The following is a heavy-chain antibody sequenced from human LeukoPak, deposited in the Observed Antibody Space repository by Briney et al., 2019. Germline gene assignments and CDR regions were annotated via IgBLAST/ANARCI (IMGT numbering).Heavy chain of an antibody. CDR2: INYKGSPK. Sequence: GGSLRLSCAASGFMFSVSEMNWVRQAPGKGLEWISYINYKGSPKAYADSVKGRFLVSGDNTKNSLYLQRNGLRADDTAFYYCGKDSGGGSLSWGQGTLVTVSS. D-gene: IGHD2-15*01. CDR3: GKDSGGGSLS. CDR1: GFMFSVSE. J-gene: IGHJ5*02. V-gene: IGHV3-48*03.